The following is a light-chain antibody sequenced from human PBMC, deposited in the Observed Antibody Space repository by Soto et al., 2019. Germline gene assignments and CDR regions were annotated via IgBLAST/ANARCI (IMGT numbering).Light chain of an antibody. CDR1: SSDLGGYNY. CDR2: EVS. J-gene: IGLJ1*01. Sequence: SVLTQPASVSGSPGQSITISCTGTSSDLGGYNYVSWYQQHPGKVPKLMLFEVSNRPSGVSYRFSGSKSGNTASLTISGLQAEDEDDYYCSSYTGSSTLYVFGTGTKLTVL. V-gene: IGLV2-14*01. CDR3: SSYTGSSTLYV.